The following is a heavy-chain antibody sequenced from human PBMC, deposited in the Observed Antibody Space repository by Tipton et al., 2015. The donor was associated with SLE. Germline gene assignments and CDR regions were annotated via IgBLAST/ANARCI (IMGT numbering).Heavy chain of an antibody. J-gene: IGHJ2*01. D-gene: IGHD6-19*01. V-gene: IGHV3-21*01. Sequence: SLRLSCAASGFTFSSYSMNWVRQAPGKGLEWVSSISSSSSYIYYADSVKGRFTISRDNAKNSLYLQMNSLRAEDTAVYYCARDSEYSSGWEYWYFDLWGRGTLVTVSS. CDR3: ARDSEYSSGWEYWYFDL. CDR2: ISSSSSYI. CDR1: GFTFSSYS.